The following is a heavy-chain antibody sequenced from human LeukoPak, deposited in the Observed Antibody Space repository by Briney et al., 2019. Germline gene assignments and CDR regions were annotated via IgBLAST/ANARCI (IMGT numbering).Heavy chain of an antibody. CDR2: IRYDGSNK. D-gene: IGHD6-6*01. Sequence: AGGSLRLSCAASGFTFSSYGMHWVRQAPGKGLEWVAFIRYDGSNKYYADSVRGRFTISRDNSKNTLYLQMNSLRAEDTAVYYCAKEAEYSSSSGAFDIWGQGTMVTVSS. CDR1: GFTFSSYG. CDR3: AKEAEYSSSSGAFDI. V-gene: IGHV3-30*02. J-gene: IGHJ3*02.